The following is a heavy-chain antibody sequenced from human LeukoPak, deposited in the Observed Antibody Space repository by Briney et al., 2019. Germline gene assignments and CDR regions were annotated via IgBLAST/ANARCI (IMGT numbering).Heavy chain of an antibody. V-gene: IGHV4-59*01. CDR1: GGSISSYY. J-gene: IGHJ6*02. CDR2: IYYSGST. Sequence: SETLSLTCTVSGGSISSYYWSWIRQPPGKGLEWIGYIYYSGSTNYNPSLKSRVTISVDTSKNHFSLKLSSVTAADTAVYYCARALPYYYYGMDVWGQGTTVTVSS. CDR3: ARALPYYYYGMDV.